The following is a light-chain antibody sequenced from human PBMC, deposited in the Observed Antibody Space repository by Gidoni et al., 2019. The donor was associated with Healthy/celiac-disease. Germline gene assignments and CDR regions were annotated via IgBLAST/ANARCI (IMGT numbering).Light chain of an antibody. CDR3: QSYDSSLSVWR. V-gene: IGLV1-40*01. J-gene: IGLJ2*01. CDR2: GNS. CDR1: SPNIGAGYD. Sequence: QSVLTQPPSVSGAPGQRVTISCTGSSPNIGAGYDVHWYQQLPGTAPKLLISGNSNRPSGVPDRFSGSKSGTSASLAITGLQAEDEADYYCQSYDSSLSVWRFGGGTKLTVL.